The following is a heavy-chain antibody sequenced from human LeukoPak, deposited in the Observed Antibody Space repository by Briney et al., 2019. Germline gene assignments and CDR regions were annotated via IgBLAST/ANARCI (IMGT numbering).Heavy chain of an antibody. D-gene: IGHD3-22*01. CDR3: ARHQYYDSSGYYSAFDI. V-gene: IGHV4-31*03. CDR1: GGSISSSSYY. Sequence: PSETLSLTCSVSGGSISSSSYYWSWIRQHPGKGLEWIGYIYYSGSTYYNPSLKSRVTISVDTSKNQFSLKLSSVTAADTAVYYCARHQYYDSSGYYSAFDIWGQGTMVTVSS. CDR2: IYYSGST. J-gene: IGHJ3*02.